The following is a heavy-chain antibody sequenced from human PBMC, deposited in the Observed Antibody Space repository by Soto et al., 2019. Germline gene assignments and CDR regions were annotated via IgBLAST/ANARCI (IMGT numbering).Heavy chain of an antibody. V-gene: IGHV5-51*01. J-gene: IGHJ5*02. D-gene: IGHD6-13*01. CDR2: IYPGDSDT. Sequence: PGESLKISCKGSGYSFTSYWIGWVRQMPGKGLDWMGIIYPGDSDTRYSPSFQGQVTISADKSISTAYLQWSSLKASDTAMYYCARHGWIATAGKGRGNWFDPWGQGTLVTVSS. CDR3: ARHGWIATAGKGRGNWFDP. CDR1: GYSFTSYW.